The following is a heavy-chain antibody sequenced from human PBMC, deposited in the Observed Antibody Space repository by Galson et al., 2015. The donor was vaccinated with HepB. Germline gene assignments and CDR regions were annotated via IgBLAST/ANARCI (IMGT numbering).Heavy chain of an antibody. D-gene: IGHD3-10*01. J-gene: IGHJ4*02. CDR2: TYSGSKWNT. V-gene: IGHV6-1*01. CDR1: GDSVSSNSAA. Sequence: CAISGDSVSSNSAAWSWIRQSPSRGLEWLGRTYSGSKWNTAYAVSVRGRITINADTFKNQFALQLNSVTPEDTAVYYCAREGHFFTGEYFFDYWGQGTLVTVSS. CDR3: AREGHFFTGEYFFDY.